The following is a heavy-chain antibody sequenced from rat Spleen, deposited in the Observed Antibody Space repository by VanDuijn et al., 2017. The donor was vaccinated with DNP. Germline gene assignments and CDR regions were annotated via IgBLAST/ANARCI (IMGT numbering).Heavy chain of an antibody. V-gene: IGHV5-19*01. CDR1: GFIFSNYG. D-gene: IGHD1-2*01. Sequence: EVQLVESGGGLVQPGRSLKLSCAASGFIFSNYGMHWIRQAPTKGLEWVASINYDGGSIYYGDSVKGRFTMSRDNAKSTLYLQMNSLRSEDTATYYCASWSPIAPISTSNYWGQGVMVTVSS. CDR2: INYDGGSI. CDR3: ASWSPIAPISTSNY. J-gene: IGHJ2*01.